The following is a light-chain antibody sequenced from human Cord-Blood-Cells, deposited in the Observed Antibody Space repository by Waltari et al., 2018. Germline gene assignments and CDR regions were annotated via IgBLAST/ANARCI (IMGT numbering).Light chain of an antibody. CDR3: QQYYSYPYT. J-gene: IGKJ2*01. Sequence: AIRMTQSPSSFSASTGDRVTITCRARQGISSYFAWYQQKPGKAPKLLTYAASTLQSGVPSRFSGSGSGTDFTLTISCLQSEDFATYYCQQYYSYPYTFGQGTKLEIK. CDR2: AAS. CDR1: QGISSY. V-gene: IGKV1-8*01.